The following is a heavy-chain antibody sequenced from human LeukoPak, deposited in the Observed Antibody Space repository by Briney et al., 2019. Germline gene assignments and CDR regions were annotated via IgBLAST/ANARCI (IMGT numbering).Heavy chain of an antibody. J-gene: IGHJ4*02. V-gene: IGHV3-15*01. Sequence: GGSLRLSCAAASGFTFNSAWMGWVRQAPGKGLEWLGRIKTKSEGGTTDYPAPVKGRFTMSRDDSKNTLYLQMSSLKTEDAAVYYCATAPFSGSTWVYWGQGALVTVSS. CDR2: IKTKSEGGTT. D-gene: IGHD2-2*01. CDR1: GFTFNSAW. CDR3: ATAPFSGSTWVY.